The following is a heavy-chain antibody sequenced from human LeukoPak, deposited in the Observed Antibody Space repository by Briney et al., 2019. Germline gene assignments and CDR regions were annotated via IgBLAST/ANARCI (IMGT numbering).Heavy chain of an antibody. CDR3: ARRVNYYDSSGHPPDY. V-gene: IGHV4-59*12. CDR2: IYYSGST. J-gene: IGHJ4*02. CDR1: GDSISSSY. Sequence: SETLSLTCTVSGDSISSSYWNWIRQPPGKGLEWIGFIYYSGSTNYNPSLKSRVTISVDKSKNQFSLKLSSVTAADTAVYYCARRVNYYDSSGHPPDYWGQGTLVTVSS. D-gene: IGHD3-22*01.